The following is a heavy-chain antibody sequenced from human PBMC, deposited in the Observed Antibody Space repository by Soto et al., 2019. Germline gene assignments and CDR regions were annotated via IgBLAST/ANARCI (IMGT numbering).Heavy chain of an antibody. V-gene: IGHV3-23*01. J-gene: IGHJ3*02. D-gene: IGHD2-2*01. CDR3: ARDHCISPSCRDHELFDI. Sequence: LRLSCAASGFTFSSYAMFWVRQAPGRGLEWVSAISGNGGSTFYADSVKGRFTISRDNSRNTLFLQMNSLRAEDTAVYYCARDHCISPSCRDHELFDIWGQGTMVIV. CDR1: GFTFSSYA. CDR2: ISGNGGST.